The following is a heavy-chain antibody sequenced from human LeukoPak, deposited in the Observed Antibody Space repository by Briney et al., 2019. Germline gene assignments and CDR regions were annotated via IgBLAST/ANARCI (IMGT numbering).Heavy chain of an antibody. CDR3: ARVSGIAVAGYFDY. Sequence: GGSLRLSCAASGFTFRSYAMHWVRQAPGKGLEWVAVISYDGSNKYYADSVKGRFTISRDNSKNTLYLQMNSLRAEDTAVYYCARVSGIAVAGYFDYWGQGTLVTVSS. J-gene: IGHJ4*02. CDR2: ISYDGSNK. D-gene: IGHD6-19*01. V-gene: IGHV3-30*04. CDR1: GFTFRSYA.